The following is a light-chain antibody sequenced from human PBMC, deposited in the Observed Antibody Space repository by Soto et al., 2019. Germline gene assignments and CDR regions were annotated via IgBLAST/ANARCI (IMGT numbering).Light chain of an antibody. V-gene: IGKV3-11*01. Sequence: EIVLTQSPVTLSLSPGERATLSCRASQSVSNFLAWYQQKPGQAPRLLIYDASNRATGIPARFSGSASGPDFSLTISSLEPEDFAVYYCQQYATSPRTFGHGTRVEIK. CDR3: QQYATSPRT. J-gene: IGKJ1*01. CDR2: DAS. CDR1: QSVSNF.